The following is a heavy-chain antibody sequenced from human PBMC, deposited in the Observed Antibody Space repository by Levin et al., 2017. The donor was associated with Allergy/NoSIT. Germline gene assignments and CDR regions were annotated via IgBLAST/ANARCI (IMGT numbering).Heavy chain of an antibody. J-gene: IGHJ5*02. CDR2: IIPIFGTA. V-gene: IGHV1-69*06. Sequence: SVKVSCKASGGTFSSYAISWVRQAPGQGLEWMGGIIPIFGTANYAQKFQGRVTITADKSTSTAYMELSSLRSEDTAVYYCARDALRFLEWLSGWFDPWGQGTLVTVSS. CDR1: GGTFSSYA. D-gene: IGHD3-3*01. CDR3: ARDALRFLEWLSGWFDP.